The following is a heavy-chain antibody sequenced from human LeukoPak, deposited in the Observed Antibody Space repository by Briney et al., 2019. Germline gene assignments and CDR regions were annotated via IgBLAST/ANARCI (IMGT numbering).Heavy chain of an antibody. Sequence: GGSLRLSCAASGFTFSSYAMSWVRQAPGKGLEWVSAISGSGGSTYYADSVKGRLTISRDNSKNTLYLQMNSLRAEDTAVYYCAKDRSSGWLIFDYWGQGTLVTVSS. V-gene: IGHV3-23*01. D-gene: IGHD6-19*01. CDR3: AKDRSSGWLIFDY. CDR2: ISGSGGST. CDR1: GFTFSSYA. J-gene: IGHJ4*02.